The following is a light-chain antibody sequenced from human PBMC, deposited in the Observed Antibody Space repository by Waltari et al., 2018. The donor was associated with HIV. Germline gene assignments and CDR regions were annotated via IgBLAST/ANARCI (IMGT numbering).Light chain of an antibody. V-gene: IGKV3-20*01. CDR2: CAS. CDR1: QSVSSSY. Sequence: EIVLTQSPGTLSLSPGERATLSCRASQSVSSSYLAWYQQKPGQAPRLLIYCASNRATGIPDRFSGSGSGTDFTLTISRLEPEDFAVYYCQQYGSSPRTFGQGTKVEIK. J-gene: IGKJ1*01. CDR3: QQYGSSPRT.